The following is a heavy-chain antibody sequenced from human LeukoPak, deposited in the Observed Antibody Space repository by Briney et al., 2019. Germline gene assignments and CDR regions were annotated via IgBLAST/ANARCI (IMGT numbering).Heavy chain of an antibody. D-gene: IGHD6-19*01. V-gene: IGHV4-59*01. CDR2: IYYSGST. J-gene: IGHJ4*02. Sequence: SETLSLTCTVSGGSISSYYWSWIRQPPGKGLEWIGYIYYSGSTNYNPSLKSRVTISVDTSKNQFSLKLSSVTAADTAVYYCARDRGGSGFDYWGQGTLVPVSA. CDR1: GGSISSYY. CDR3: ARDRGGSGFDY.